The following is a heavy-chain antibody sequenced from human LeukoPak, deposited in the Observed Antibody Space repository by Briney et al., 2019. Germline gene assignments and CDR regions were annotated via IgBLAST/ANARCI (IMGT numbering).Heavy chain of an antibody. V-gene: IGHV1-18*01. J-gene: IGHJ5*02. Sequence: ASVKVSCKASGYTFTSYGISWVRQAPGQGLEWVGWISAYNGNTNYAQKFQGRVTMTADTSTTTAYMELRSLRSDDTAVYYCARGRASDNWFDPWGQGTLVTVSS. CDR1: GYTFTSYG. CDR2: ISAYNGNT. CDR3: ARGRASDNWFDP.